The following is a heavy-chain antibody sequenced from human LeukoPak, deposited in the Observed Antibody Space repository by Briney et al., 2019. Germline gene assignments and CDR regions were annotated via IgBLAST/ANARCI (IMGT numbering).Heavy chain of an antibody. J-gene: IGHJ4*02. Sequence: GSIXXITYYWGWIRQPPXKGLEWVGHMYYRGNTXYNPSLKSRVTISVDTSKXQFSLKLRSVTAADTAVYFXXXXXXXXQXXXXYWGQGXLXTVSS. CDR1: GSIXXITYY. CDR3: XXXXXXXQXXXXY. CDR2: MYYRGNT. V-gene: IGHV4-39*07.